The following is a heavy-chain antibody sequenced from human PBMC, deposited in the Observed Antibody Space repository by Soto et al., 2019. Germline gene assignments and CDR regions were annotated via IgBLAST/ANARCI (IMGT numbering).Heavy chain of an antibody. J-gene: IGHJ4*02. CDR2: INHSGSI. V-gene: IGHV4-34*01. CDR3: ARGEAYYDFWNGYRDAHGHYFDY. CDR1: GGSFSGYY. D-gene: IGHD3-3*01. Sequence: QVELQQWGAGLLKPSETLSLSCAVYGGSFSGYYWSWIRQPPGKGLEWIGEINHSGSINYNPSLQSRVTISSDTYRKQTSLKVNSVTAADTAIYYCARGEAYYDFWNGYRDAHGHYFDYWGQGILVTVSS.